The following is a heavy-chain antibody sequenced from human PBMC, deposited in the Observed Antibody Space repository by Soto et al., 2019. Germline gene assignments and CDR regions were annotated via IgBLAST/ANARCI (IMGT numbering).Heavy chain of an antibody. CDR2: IWYDGSNK. J-gene: IGHJ3*01. Sequence: LRLSCAASGFTFSSYGMHWVRQAPGKGRDWVAVIWYDGSNKYYADSVKGRFTISRDNSKNTLYVQMNSLTVEDTAVYYCARAQYTGSYFDACDVWGQGTMVTVSS. D-gene: IGHD1-26*01. CDR1: GFTFSSYG. V-gene: IGHV3-33*03. CDR3: ARAQYTGSYFDACDV.